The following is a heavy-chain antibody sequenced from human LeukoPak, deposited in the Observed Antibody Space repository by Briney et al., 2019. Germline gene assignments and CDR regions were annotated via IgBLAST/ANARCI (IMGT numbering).Heavy chain of an antibody. CDR1: GVSISSSNSY. D-gene: IGHD5-24*01. CDR2: IYYSGIT. J-gene: IGHJ6*03. V-gene: IGHV4-39*01. Sequence: SETLSLTCTVSGVSISSSNSYWGWIRQPPGKGLEWIGSIYYSGITYYNPSLKSRVTVSVDRSKNQFSLKLSSVTAADTAVYYCARLRDGYNLGLYFYYMDVWGKGTTVTISS. CDR3: ARLRDGYNLGLYFYYMDV.